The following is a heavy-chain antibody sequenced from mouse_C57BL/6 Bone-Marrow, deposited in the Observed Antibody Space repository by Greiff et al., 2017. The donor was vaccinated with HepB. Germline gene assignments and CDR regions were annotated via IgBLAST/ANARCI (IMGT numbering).Heavy chain of an antibody. D-gene: IGHD1-1*01. CDR3: ARLLRGDY. CDR1: GFTFSDYG. V-gene: IGHV5-17*01. CDR2: ISSVSSTI. Sequence: EVKLVVSGGGLVKPGGSLKLSCAASGFTFSDYGMHWVRQAPEKGLEWVAYISSVSSTIYHADTVKGRFTISRDIAKNTLFLQMTSLRSEDTAMYYCARLLRGDYWGQGATLTVSS. J-gene: IGHJ2*01.